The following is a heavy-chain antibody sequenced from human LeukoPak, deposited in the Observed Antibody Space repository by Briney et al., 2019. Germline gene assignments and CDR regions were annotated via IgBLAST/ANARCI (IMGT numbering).Heavy chain of an antibody. Sequence: GGSLRLSCTASGFTFSTYSMNWVRQAPGKGLGWVSYISSSSSTIYYADSVKGRFTISRDNAENSLYLQMNSLRDEDTAVYYCARASFQRWLQLGGDWGQGALVTVSS. V-gene: IGHV3-48*02. CDR3: ARASFQRWLQLGGD. D-gene: IGHD5-24*01. CDR2: ISSSSSTI. CDR1: GFTFSTYS. J-gene: IGHJ4*02.